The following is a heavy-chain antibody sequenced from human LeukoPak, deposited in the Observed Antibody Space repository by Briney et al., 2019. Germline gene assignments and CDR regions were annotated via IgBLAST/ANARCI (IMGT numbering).Heavy chain of an antibody. Sequence: GGSLRLSCAASGFTFSDYSMNWVRQAPGKGLEWVSYISSSSNTIYYADSVKGRFTISRDNAKNSLYLQMNSLRAEDTAVYYCAGDRAAGAYPWYFDYWGQGTLVTVSS. CDR2: ISSSSNTI. CDR1: GFTFSDYS. V-gene: IGHV3-48*01. J-gene: IGHJ4*02. D-gene: IGHD3-16*01. CDR3: AGDRAAGAYPWYFDY.